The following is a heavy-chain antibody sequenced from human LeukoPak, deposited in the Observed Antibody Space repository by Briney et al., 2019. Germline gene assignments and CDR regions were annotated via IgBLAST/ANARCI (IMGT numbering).Heavy chain of an antibody. CDR2: ISSSSSYI. D-gene: IGHD3-22*01. V-gene: IGHV3-21*01. J-gene: IGHJ4*02. Sequence: PGGSLRLSCAASGFTFSSYSMNWVRQAPGKGLEWVSSISSSSSYIYYADSVKGRFTISRDNAKNSLYLQMNSLRAEDTAVYYCARDPSYYDSSPYWGQGTLVTVSS. CDR3: ARDPSYYDSSPY. CDR1: GFTFSSYS.